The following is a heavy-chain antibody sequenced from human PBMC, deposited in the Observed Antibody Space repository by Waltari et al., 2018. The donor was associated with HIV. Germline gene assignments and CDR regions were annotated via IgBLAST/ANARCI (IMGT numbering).Heavy chain of an antibody. CDR2: IYYSGST. CDR1: GGSISSYY. V-gene: IGHV4-59*01. Sequence: QVQLQESGPGLVKPSETLSLTCTVSGGSISSYYWRWIRQPPGKGLEWIGYIYYSGSTNYNPSLKSRVTISVDTSKNQFSLKLSSVTAADTAVYYCAGTYCSGGSCPENWFDPWGQGTLVTVSS. D-gene: IGHD2-15*01. CDR3: AGTYCSGGSCPENWFDP. J-gene: IGHJ5*02.